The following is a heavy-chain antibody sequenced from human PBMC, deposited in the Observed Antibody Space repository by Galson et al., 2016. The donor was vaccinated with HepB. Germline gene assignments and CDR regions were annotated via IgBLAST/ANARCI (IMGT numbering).Heavy chain of an antibody. J-gene: IGHJ4*02. CDR3: ARSVPIGYNYGTTHFDF. V-gene: IGHV3-11*01. CDR2: ISSSGSTI. Sequence: SLRLSCAASGFTLSDHYMTWVRQAPGKGLEWVSHISSSGSTIHYADSARGRFTISRDIAKNSLYLQMNNLRAGDTAVYYCARSVPIGYNYGTTHFDFWGQGTLVTVSS. D-gene: IGHD5-18*01. CDR1: GFTLSDHY.